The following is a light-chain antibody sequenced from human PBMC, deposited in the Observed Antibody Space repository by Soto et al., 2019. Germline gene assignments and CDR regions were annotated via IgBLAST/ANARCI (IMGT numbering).Light chain of an antibody. CDR2: GAS. CDR1: QSVSSSY. V-gene: IGKV3-20*01. Sequence: EIVLTQSPGTRSLSPGERATLSCRAGQSVSSSYLAWYQQKPGQAPRLLIYGASSRATGIPDRFSGSGSGTDFTLTISRLEPQDFAVYYCQQYGSSWTFGQGTKVEIK. CDR3: QQYGSSWT. J-gene: IGKJ1*01.